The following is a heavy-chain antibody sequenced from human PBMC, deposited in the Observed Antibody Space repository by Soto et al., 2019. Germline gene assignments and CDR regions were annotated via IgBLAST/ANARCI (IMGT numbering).Heavy chain of an antibody. V-gene: IGHV3-30-3*01. D-gene: IGHD2-21*02. J-gene: IGHJ4*02. CDR2: ISYDGSNK. CDR3: ARAGYCGPGCYYYFDY. Sequence: QVQLVESGGGVVQPGRSLRLSCAASGFTFSSYAMHWVRQAPGKGLEGVAVISYDGSNKYYADSVKGRFTISRDNSKNTLYLQMNSLRAEDTAVYYCARAGYCGPGCYYYFDYWGQGTLVTVSS. CDR1: GFTFSSYA.